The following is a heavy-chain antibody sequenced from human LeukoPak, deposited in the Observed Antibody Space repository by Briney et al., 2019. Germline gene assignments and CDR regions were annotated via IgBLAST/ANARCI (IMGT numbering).Heavy chain of an antibody. CDR1: GGTFSNYA. CDR2: IIPIFGTA. V-gene: IGHV1-69*13. D-gene: IGHD2-2*02. J-gene: IGHJ4*02. CDR3: ARDSSHCSSTSCYNY. Sequence: WASVKVSCKASGGTFSNYAISWVRQAPGQGLEWMGGIIPIFGTANYAQKFQGRVTITADESTSTAYMELSSLRSEDTAVYYCARDSSHCSSTSCYNYWGQGTLVTVSS.